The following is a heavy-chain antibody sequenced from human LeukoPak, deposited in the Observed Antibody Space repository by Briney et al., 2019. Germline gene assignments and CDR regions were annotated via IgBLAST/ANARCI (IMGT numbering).Heavy chain of an antibody. V-gene: IGHV4-59*08. J-gene: IGHJ4*02. Sequence: SETLSLTCTVSGGSITSYYWTWIRQSPEKGLEWIGYIYYTGSTNYNPSLKSRVTMSVDTSKNQCSLKLSSVTAADTAVYYCARQVGSVRLFDYWGQGSLVTVSS. CDR2: IYYTGST. CDR3: ARQVGSVRLFDY. D-gene: IGHD1-26*01. CDR1: GGSITSYY.